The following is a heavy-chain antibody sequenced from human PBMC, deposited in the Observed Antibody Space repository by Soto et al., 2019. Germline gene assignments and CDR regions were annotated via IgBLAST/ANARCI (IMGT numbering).Heavy chain of an antibody. D-gene: IGHD2-2*01. CDR2: IYYSGST. CDR3: ARAGDIVGVPAAQGYYYYLAV. V-gene: IGHV4-59*01. CDR1: GGSISSYY. J-gene: IGHJ6*03. Sequence: SETLSLTCTVSGGSISSYYWSWIRQPPGKGLEWIGYIYYSGSTNYNPSLKSRVTISVDTSKNQFSLKLSSVTAADTAVYYCARAGDIVGVPAAQGYYYYLAVWGKGTTVTVSS.